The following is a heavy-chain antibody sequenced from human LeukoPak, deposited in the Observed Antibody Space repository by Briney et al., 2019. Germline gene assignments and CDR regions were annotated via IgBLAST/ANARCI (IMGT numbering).Heavy chain of an antibody. CDR2: IYTSGST. D-gene: IGHD5-18*01. CDR3: AIGYGTFDY. CDR1: GGSISSSSYY. Sequence: SETLSLTCTVSGGSISSSSYYWGWIRQPPGKGLEWIGRIYTSGSTNYNPSLKSRVTMSVDTSKNQFSLKLSSVTAADTAVYYCAIGYGTFDYWGQGTLVTVSS. J-gene: IGHJ4*02. V-gene: IGHV4-39*07.